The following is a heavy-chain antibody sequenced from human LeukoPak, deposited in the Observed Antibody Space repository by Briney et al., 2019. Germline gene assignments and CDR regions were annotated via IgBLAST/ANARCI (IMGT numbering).Heavy chain of an antibody. D-gene: IGHD3-3*01. J-gene: IGHJ6*02. Sequence: ASVKVSCTASGYTFTSYAMHWVRQAPGQRLEWMGWISAYNGNTNYAQKLQGRVTMTTDTSTSTAYMELRSLRSDDTAVYYCARAPNYDFWSGYYIYYYYYGMDVWGQGTTVTVSS. CDR3: ARAPNYDFWSGYYIYYYYYGMDV. V-gene: IGHV1-18*01. CDR1: GYTFTSYA. CDR2: ISAYNGNT.